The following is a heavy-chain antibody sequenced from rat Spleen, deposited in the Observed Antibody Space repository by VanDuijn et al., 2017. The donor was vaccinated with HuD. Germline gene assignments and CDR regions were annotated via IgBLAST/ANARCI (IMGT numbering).Heavy chain of an antibody. V-gene: IGHV5-58*01. Sequence: EVQLVETGGGLVQPGESLKLSCVASGFTFSSYWMYWIRQAPGEGLEWISSISPDGGSTYYPDSVKGRFTISRDNAKSTLYLQMNSLRSEDTATYYCTRETGILYWGQGVMVTVSS. D-gene: IGHD1-4*01. CDR3: TRETGILY. CDR2: ISPDGGST. J-gene: IGHJ2*01. CDR1: GFTFSSYW.